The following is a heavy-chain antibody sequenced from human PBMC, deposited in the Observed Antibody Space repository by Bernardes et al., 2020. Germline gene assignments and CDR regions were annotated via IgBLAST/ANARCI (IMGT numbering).Heavy chain of an antibody. V-gene: IGHV3-23*01. CDR3: ARGGYYGSETYFGNYMDV. CDR2: ISGGGETT. D-gene: IGHD3-10*01. J-gene: IGHJ6*03. CDR1: GFTFGTHG. Sequence: GGSLRLSCAASGFTFGTHGMSWVRQAPGKGLAWVSAISGGGETTYYADSVKGRFTVSRDNSKNTLYLRMNSLRAEDTAVYYCARGGYYGSETYFGNYMDVWSKGTTVTVSS.